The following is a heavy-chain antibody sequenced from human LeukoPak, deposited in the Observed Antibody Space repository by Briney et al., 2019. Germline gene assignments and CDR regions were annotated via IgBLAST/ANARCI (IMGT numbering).Heavy chain of an antibody. J-gene: IGHJ4*02. D-gene: IGHD3-22*01. V-gene: IGHV1-2*02. CDR1: GYTFTGYY. CDR2: INPNSGGT. Sequence: GASVKVSCKASGYTFTGYYMHWVRQAPGQGLEWMGWINPNSGGTNYAQKFQGRVTMTRDTSISTAYMELSRLRSDDTAVYYCARVRSPEIVVVINVFDYWGQGTLVTVSS. CDR3: ARVRSPEIVVVINVFDY.